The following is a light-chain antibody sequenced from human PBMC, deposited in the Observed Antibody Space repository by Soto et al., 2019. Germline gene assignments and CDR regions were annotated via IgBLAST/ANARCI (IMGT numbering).Light chain of an antibody. V-gene: IGKV3-20*01. J-gene: IGKJ3*01. CDR2: GAS. Sequence: EIVLTQSPGTLSLSPGERATLSCRASQSVSSSYLAWYQLKPGQAPRHLIYGASSGATGIPDRFSGSGSGTDFTLTISRLEPEDFAVFYCQQFGSLFTFGPGTKVEIK. CDR3: QQFGSLFT. CDR1: QSVSSSY.